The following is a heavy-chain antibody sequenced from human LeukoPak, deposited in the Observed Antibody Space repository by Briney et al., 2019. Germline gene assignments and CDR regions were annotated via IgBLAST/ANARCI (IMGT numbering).Heavy chain of an antibody. CDR1: GFTFSSYW. CDR2: INSDGSST. Sequence: PGGSLRLSCVASGFTFSSYWMHWVRQAPGKGLVWVSRINSDGSSTSYADSVKGRFTISRDNAKNTLYLQMNSLRAEDTAVYYCARAGITMIVRYFDYWGQGTLVTVSS. J-gene: IGHJ4*02. V-gene: IGHV3-74*01. D-gene: IGHD3-22*01. CDR3: ARAGITMIVRYFDY.